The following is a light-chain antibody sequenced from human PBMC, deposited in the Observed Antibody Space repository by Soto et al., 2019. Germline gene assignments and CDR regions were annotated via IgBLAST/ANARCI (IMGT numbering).Light chain of an antibody. CDR3: LQDYNYWT. Sequence: AIQMTQSPSSLSASVGDRVTITCRASQGIRNDLGWYQQKPGKAPKLLIYAASSLQSGVPSRFSGSGSGTDFTLTISSLQPEDFATYYCLQDYNYWTFGQGTEVEIK. V-gene: IGKV1-6*01. J-gene: IGKJ1*01. CDR2: AAS. CDR1: QGIRND.